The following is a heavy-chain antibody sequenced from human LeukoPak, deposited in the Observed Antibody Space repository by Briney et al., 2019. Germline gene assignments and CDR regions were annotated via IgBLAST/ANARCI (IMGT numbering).Heavy chain of an antibody. CDR1: GGSISSGSYY. D-gene: IGHD3-10*01. CDR3: AREGLNMVRGVIPKEAWGWFDP. Sequence: SETLSLTCTVSGGSISSGSYYWNWIRQPAGKGLEWIGSIYSSGSTNYNPSLKSRVTISVDTSKNQFSLKLSSVTAADTAVYYCAREGLNMVRGVIPKEAWGWFDPWGQGTLVTVSS. V-gene: IGHV4-61*02. J-gene: IGHJ5*02. CDR2: IYSSGST.